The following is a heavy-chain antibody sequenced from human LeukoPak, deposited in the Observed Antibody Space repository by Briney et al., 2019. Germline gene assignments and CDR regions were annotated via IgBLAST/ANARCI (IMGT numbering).Heavy chain of an antibody. CDR3: ARVRYSSGWHDY. CDR2: IYYSGST. Sequence: SETLSLTCSVSGGSISSSSYYWGWIRQPPGMGLEWIGYIYYSGSTNYNPSLKSRVTISVDTSKNQFSLKLSSVTAADTAVYYCARVRYSSGWHDYWGQGTLVTVSS. D-gene: IGHD6-19*01. J-gene: IGHJ4*02. V-gene: IGHV4-61*05. CDR1: GGSISSSSYY.